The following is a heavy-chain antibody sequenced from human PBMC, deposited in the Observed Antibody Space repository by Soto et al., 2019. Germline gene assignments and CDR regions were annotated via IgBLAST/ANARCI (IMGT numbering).Heavy chain of an antibody. J-gene: IGHJ4*02. Sequence: GGSLRLSCAASGFTFSSYWMSWVRQAPGKGLEWVANIKQDGSEKYYVDSVKGRFTISRDNAKNSLYLQMNSLRAEDTAVYYCAREDRIWFGEFPAIDYWGQGTLVTVSS. CDR3: AREDRIWFGEFPAIDY. V-gene: IGHV3-7*01. CDR1: GFTFSSYW. D-gene: IGHD3-10*01. CDR2: IKQDGSEK.